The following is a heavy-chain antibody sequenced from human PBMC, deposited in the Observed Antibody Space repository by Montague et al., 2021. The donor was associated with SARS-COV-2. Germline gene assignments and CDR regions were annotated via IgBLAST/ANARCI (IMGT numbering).Heavy chain of an antibody. CDR1: GDSVSSNTAT. D-gene: IGHD2-15*01. Sequence: CAISGDSVSSNTATWSWIRQSPSRGLEWLGRTYYRSKWYHDYAISLKSRITINPGTSKNQFSLQLSSVAPEDTAAFYCARTTTRMLYPENAFDIWGQGTMVTVSS. V-gene: IGHV6-1*01. CDR2: TYYRSKWYH. CDR3: ARTTTRMLYPENAFDI. J-gene: IGHJ3*02.